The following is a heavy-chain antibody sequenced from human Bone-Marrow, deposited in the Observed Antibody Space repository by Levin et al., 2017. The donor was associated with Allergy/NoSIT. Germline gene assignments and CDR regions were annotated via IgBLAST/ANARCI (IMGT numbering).Heavy chain of an antibody. D-gene: IGHD3-10*01. CDR2: IWYDGSNK. Sequence: GGSLRLSCAASGFTFSSYGMHWVRQAPGKGLEWVAVIWYDGSNKYYADSVKGRFTISRDNSKNTLYLQMNSLRAEDTAVYYCARDVGRGGVYFDYWGQGTLVTVSS. V-gene: IGHV3-33*01. CDR1: GFTFSSYG. CDR3: ARDVGRGGVYFDY. J-gene: IGHJ4*02.